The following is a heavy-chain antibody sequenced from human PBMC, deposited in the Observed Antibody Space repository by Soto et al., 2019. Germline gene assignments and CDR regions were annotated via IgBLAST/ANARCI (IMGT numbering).Heavy chain of an antibody. CDR3: ARNAAAANWFDP. CDR2: IWYDGSNK. CDR1: GFTFSSYG. V-gene: IGHV3-33*01. D-gene: IGHD6-13*01. J-gene: IGHJ5*02. Sequence: QVQLVESGGGVVQPGRSLRLSCAASGFTFSSYGMHWVRQAPGKGLEWVAVIWYDGSNKYYADYVKGRFTISRDNSKNTLYLQMNSLRAEDTAVYYCARNAAAANWFDPWGQGTLVTVSS.